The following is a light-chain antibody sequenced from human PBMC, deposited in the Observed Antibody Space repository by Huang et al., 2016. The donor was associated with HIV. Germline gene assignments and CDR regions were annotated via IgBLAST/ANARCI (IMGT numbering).Light chain of an antibody. CDR1: QGVTSNQ. V-gene: IGKV3-20*01. CDR3: QQYGISPWT. J-gene: IGKJ1*01. CDR2: GAS. Sequence: EVVLTQSPGTLSLSPGERATLSCRASQGVTSNQLAWYQQKPGQAPRLVIDGASARATGIPDRVIGSGSGTGFTLTINRLEPEDSAVYYCQQYGISPWTFGQGTKVEIK.